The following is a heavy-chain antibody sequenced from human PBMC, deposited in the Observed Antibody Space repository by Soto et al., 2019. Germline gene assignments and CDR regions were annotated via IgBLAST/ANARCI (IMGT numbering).Heavy chain of an antibody. CDR1: GLSFDDYA. Sequence: PGGSLRLSCAASGLSFDDYAMHWVRQVPGKGLEWVSGISWNGGSIGYADSVKGRFSISRDNAKNSLYLQMNSLRVEDTALYYCAKSMGGTANGMGVWGQGTTVTV. V-gene: IGHV3-9*01. J-gene: IGHJ6*02. CDR2: ISWNGGSI. CDR3: AKSMGGTANGMGV. D-gene: IGHD2-21*02.